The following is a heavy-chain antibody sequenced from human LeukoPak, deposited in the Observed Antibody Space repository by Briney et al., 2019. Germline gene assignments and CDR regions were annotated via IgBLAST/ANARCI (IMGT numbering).Heavy chain of an antibody. D-gene: IGHD2-8*01. CDR3: AREVMAKRRAFDI. Sequence: PGGSLRLSCAASGFTASSNYMSWVRQAPGKGLEWVSVIYSDDRTYYADSVKGRLTISRHTSKKTLYLQMNSLRAEGTAVYYCAREVMAKRRAFDIWGQGTVVTVSS. CDR2: IYSDDRT. CDR1: GFTASSNY. V-gene: IGHV3-53*04. J-gene: IGHJ3*02.